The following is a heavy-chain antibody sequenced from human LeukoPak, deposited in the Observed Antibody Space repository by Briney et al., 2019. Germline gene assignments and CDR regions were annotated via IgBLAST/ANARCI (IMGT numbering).Heavy chain of an antibody. CDR3: ARRYDTSGRLDY. J-gene: IGHJ4*02. CDR1: GGSIRSYY. Sequence: PSETLSLTCTVSGGSIRSYYWSWIRQPPGKGLDWIGYIYYIGGTNYNPSLKSRVTISLDTSKNQFSLKLNSVTAAETAVYYCARRYDTSGRLDYWGQGTLVTVSS. V-gene: IGHV4-59*08. D-gene: IGHD3-22*01. CDR2: IYYIGGT.